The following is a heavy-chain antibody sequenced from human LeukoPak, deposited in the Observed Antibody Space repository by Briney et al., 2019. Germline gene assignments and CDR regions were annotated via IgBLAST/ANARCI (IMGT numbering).Heavy chain of an antibody. CDR2: ISSSSSYI. CDR1: GFTFSSYS. CDR3: AGRITGTTYFDY. J-gene: IGHJ4*02. D-gene: IGHD1-7*01. Sequence: GGSPRLSCAASGFTFSSYSMNWVRQAPGKGLEWVSSISSSSSYIYYADSVKGRFTISRDNAKNSLYLQMNSLRAEDTAVYCCAGRITGTTYFDYWGQGTLVTVSS. V-gene: IGHV3-21*01.